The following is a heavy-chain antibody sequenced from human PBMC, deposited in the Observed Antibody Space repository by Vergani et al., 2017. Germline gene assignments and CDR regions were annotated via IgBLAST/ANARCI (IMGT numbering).Heavy chain of an antibody. D-gene: IGHD1-26*01. CDR2: IIPIFGTA. CDR1: GGTFSSYA. V-gene: IGHV1-69*01. Sequence: VSCKASGGTFSSYAISWVRQAPGQGLEWMGGIIPIFGTANYAQKFQGRVTITADESTSTAYMELSSLRSEDTAVYYCASHSGSYSAFDYWGQGTLVTVSS. J-gene: IGHJ4*02. CDR3: ASHSGSYSAFDY.